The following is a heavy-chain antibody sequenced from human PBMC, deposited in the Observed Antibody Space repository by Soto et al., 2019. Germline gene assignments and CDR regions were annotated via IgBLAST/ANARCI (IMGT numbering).Heavy chain of an antibody. V-gene: IGHV1-69*01. Sequence: QVQLVQSGAEVRKPGSSVKVSCKTSGGLISKYSFNWVRQAPGQVLEWMGGVLPISGSTDYAQKFQGRLTITADRSTSTVYMELSRLRSDDTANYYCATIRVRGGPIRFEDGGQGTLISVSS. CDR2: VLPISGST. CDR3: ATIRVRGGPIRFED. J-gene: IGHJ4*01. D-gene: IGHD3-3*01. CDR1: GGLISKYS.